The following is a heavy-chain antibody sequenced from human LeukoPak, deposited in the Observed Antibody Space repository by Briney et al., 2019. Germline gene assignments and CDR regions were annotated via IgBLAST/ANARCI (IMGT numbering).Heavy chain of an antibody. CDR3: ARETWNAFDI. CDR2: IFHSGST. V-gene: IGHV4-38-2*02. J-gene: IGHJ3*02. D-gene: IGHD1-1*01. Sequence: PSETLSLTCTVSGGSISSGYYWGWIRQPPGKGLAWIGSIFHSGSTYYNPSLKSRVTVSLDTSRNQFSLKLSSVTAADTAIYYCARETWNAFDIWGQGTLVTVSS. CDR1: GGSISSGYY.